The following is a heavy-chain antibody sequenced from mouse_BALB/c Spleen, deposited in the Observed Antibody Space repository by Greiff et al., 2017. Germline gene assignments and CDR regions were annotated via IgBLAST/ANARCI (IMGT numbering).Heavy chain of an antibody. V-gene: IGHV7-3*02. Sequence: EVQGVESGGGLVQPGGSLRLSCATSGFTFTDYYMSWVRQPPGKALEWLGFIRNKANGYTTEYSASVKGRFTISRDNSQSILYLQMNTLRAEDSATYYCARDIAPLTGGIAYWGQGTLVTVSA. CDR3: ARDIAPLTGGIAY. J-gene: IGHJ3*01. CDR1: GFTFTDYY. D-gene: IGHD1-1*02. CDR2: IRNKANGYTT.